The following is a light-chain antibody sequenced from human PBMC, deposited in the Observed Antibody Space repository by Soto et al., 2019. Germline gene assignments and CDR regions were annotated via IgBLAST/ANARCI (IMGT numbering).Light chain of an antibody. CDR1: QSLSSNF. CDR3: QQRSNWPLT. CDR2: DSS. V-gene: IGKV3D-20*02. J-gene: IGKJ1*01. Sequence: IVLTQPPAPLSLSPGERATLSCRSSQSLSSNFLAWYQQKPGQPPRLLIYDSSTRATGFPDRFSGSGSGTDFTLTISSLEPEDFAVYYCQQRSNWPLTFGQGTKVDIK.